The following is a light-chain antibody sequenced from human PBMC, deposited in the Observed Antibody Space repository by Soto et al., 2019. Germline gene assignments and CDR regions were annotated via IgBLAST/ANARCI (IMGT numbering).Light chain of an antibody. CDR1: QSVNSK. Sequence: EIVMTQSPATLSVSPGERATLSCWASQSVNSKVAWYHQKPGQAPRLLIYLASTRATGIPARFSGSGSGTEFTLTISSLQSEDFAVYFCQQYNSWPLTFGGGTKVEIK. CDR2: LAS. CDR3: QQYNSWPLT. V-gene: IGKV3-15*01. J-gene: IGKJ4*01.